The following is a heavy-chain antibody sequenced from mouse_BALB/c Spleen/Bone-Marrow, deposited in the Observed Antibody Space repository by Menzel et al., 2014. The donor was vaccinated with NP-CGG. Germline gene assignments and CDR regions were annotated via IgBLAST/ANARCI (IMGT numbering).Heavy chain of an antibody. CDR2: INPSTGYT. D-gene: IGHD1-1*01. Sequence: VQLVESGAEQAKPGASVMMSCKASGYTLTSYWMHWVKQRPGQALEWIGYINPSTGYTEFNQKFKDKATLTADKSSSTAYMHLSSLTSEDSAVYYCARGATVVARYFDSWGQGTTLTVSS. J-gene: IGHJ2*01. V-gene: IGHV1-7*01. CDR3: ARGATVVARYFDS. CDR1: GYTLTSYW.